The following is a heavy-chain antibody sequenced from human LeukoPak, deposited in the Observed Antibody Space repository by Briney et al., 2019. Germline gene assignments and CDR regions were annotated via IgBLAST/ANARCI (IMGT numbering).Heavy chain of an antibody. J-gene: IGHJ6*03. CDR3: ASGPAARLAGYYYYYYYMDV. V-gene: IGHV4-4*02. CDR2: IYHSGST. D-gene: IGHD2-2*01. CDR1: GGSISSSNW. Sequence: ASGTLSLTCAVSGGSISSSNWWSWVRQPPGKGLEWIGEIYHSGSTNYNPSLKSRVTISVDTSKNQFSLKLSSVTAADTAVYYCASGPAARLAGYYYYYYYMDVWGKGTTVTISS.